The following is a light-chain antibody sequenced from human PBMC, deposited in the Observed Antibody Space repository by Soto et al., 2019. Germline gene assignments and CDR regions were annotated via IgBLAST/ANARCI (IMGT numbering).Light chain of an antibody. CDR1: SSDVGSCNV. V-gene: IGLV2-23*01. CDR3: CSHAGRKTYV. J-gene: IGLJ1*01. CDR2: EGF. Sequence: QSALTQPASVSGSPGQSITISCTGTSSDVGSCNVVSWYQHYPGKAPQLIIYEGFKRPSGVSSRFSGSKSGNTASLTISGLQSEDEAEYYCCSHAGRKTYVFGTGTKVTVL.